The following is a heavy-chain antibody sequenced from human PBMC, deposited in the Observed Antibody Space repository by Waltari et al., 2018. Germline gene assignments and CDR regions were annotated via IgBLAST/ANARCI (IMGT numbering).Heavy chain of an antibody. V-gene: IGHV1-69*09. D-gene: IGHD3-22*01. CDR2: IIPILGIA. CDR1: GYTFTSYY. CDR3: ARERNYYDSSGYLDYYYGMDV. J-gene: IGHJ6*02. Sequence: QVQLVQSGAEVKKPGASVKVSCKASGYTFTSYYMHWVRQAPGQGLEWMGRIIPILGIANYAQKFQGRVTITADKSTSTAYMELSSLRSEDTAVYYCARERNYYDSSGYLDYYYGMDVWGQGTTVTVSS.